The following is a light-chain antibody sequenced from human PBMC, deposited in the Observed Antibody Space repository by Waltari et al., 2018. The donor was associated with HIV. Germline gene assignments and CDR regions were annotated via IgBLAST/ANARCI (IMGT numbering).Light chain of an antibody. CDR1: TNDIGSYKY. CDR3: SSYSRGALL. Sequence: QSVLTQPASVSGSPGQSLTLSCTGTTNDIGSYKYVSWYQQSPDKPPKLIIYEVSNRPSGISSRFSGSNAGNTASLTISGLQADDEAYYHCSSYSRGALLFGGGTKVTVL. CDR2: EVS. J-gene: IGLJ2*01. V-gene: IGLV2-14*01.